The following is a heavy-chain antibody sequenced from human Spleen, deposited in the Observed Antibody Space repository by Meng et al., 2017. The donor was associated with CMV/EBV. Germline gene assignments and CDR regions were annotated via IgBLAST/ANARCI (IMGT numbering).Heavy chain of an antibody. J-gene: IGHJ4*02. Sequence: ASVKVSCKASGYTFTDYYMHWVRQAPGQGLEWMGWINPNSGGTNYAQKFQGRVTMTRDTSISTAYMELSRMTSDDRAVYYCATGIRVETGILNWGLGKAPEEGRIRIDYWGPGTLVTVSS. CDR2: INPNSGGT. CDR1: GYTFTDYY. D-gene: IGHD7-27*01. V-gene: IGHV1-2*02. CDR3: ATGIRVETGILNWGLGKAPEEGRIRIDY.